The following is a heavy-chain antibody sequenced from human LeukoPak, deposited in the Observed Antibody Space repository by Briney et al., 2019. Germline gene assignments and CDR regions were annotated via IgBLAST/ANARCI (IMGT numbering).Heavy chain of an antibody. J-gene: IGHJ4*02. V-gene: IGHV1-2*02. D-gene: IGHD3-22*01. CDR3: AIDSSGYYSFDY. CDR1: GYTFTGYY. Sequence: RASVKVSCKASGYTFTGYYMHWVRQAPGQGLEWMGWINPNSGGTKYAQKFQGRVTMTRDTSISTAYMELSRLRSDDTAVYYCAIDSSGYYSFDYWGQGTLVTVSS. CDR2: INPNSGGT.